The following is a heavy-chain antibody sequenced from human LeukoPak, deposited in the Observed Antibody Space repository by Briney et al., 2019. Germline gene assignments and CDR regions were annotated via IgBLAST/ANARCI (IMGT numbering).Heavy chain of an antibody. J-gene: IGHJ4*02. CDR2: IYPGDSDI. CDR1: GYSFATHW. D-gene: IGHD1-26*01. Sequence: RAGESLKISCKGSGYSFATHWIGWVRQLPGKGLEWMGIIYPGDSDIRYSPSFQGQVTISADKSISTAYLQWSSLKASDTAMYYCATRYSGSYNDYWGQGTLVTVSS. V-gene: IGHV5-51*01. CDR3: ATRYSGSYNDY.